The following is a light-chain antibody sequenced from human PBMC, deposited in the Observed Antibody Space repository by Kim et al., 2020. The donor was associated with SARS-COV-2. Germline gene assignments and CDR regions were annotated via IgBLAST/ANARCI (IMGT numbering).Light chain of an antibody. V-gene: IGKV3-15*01. CDR3: QQYNNWPPLT. J-gene: IGKJ4*01. Sequence: VSPGDRATLSCRASQSVSSNLAWYQQKPGQAPRLLIYGASTRATGIPARFSGSGSGTEFTLTISSLQSEDFAVYYCQQYNNWPPLTFGGGTKLEIK. CDR1: QSVSSN. CDR2: GAS.